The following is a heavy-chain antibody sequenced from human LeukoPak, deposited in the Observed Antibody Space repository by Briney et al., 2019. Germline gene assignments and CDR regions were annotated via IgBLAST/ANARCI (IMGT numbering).Heavy chain of an antibody. CDR3: ARLTITSGWYEDY. Sequence: GGSLRLSCAAPGFTFYNYAMTWVRQAPGKGLEWVSTFRGSDGYTYYRDSVKGRFTISGDYSKTTLYLQMNSLRAEDTALYYCARLTITSGWYEDYWGQGTLVTVSS. V-gene: IGHV3-23*01. J-gene: IGHJ4*02. CDR1: GFTFYNYA. CDR2: FRGSDGYT. D-gene: IGHD6-19*01.